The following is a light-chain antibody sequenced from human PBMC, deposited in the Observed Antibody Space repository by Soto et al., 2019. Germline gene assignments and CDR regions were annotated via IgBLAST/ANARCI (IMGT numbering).Light chain of an antibody. CDR3: GTWDSSLSAGGV. CDR1: SSNIGNNY. Sequence: QSVLTQPPSVSAAPGQKVTISCSGSSSNIGNNYVSWYQQLPGTAPKLLIYENNKRPSGIPYRFSGSKSGTSATLGITGLQTGDEADDYCGTWDSSLSAGGVFGGGTKLTVL. J-gene: IGLJ3*02. V-gene: IGLV1-51*02. CDR2: ENN.